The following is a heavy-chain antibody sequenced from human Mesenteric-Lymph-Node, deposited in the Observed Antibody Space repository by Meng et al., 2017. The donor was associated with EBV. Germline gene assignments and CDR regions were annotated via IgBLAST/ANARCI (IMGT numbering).Heavy chain of an antibody. CDR3: ASSRPLAGNWNYHY. V-gene: IGHV6-1*01. D-gene: IGHD1-7*01. Sequence: VQLQQSVPGLVKLSXTLSLTRAXSGDSVSSNSAAWNWIRQSPSRGLEWLGRTYYRSKWYNDYAVSVKSRITINPDTSKNQFSLQLNSVTPEDTAVYYCASSRPLAGNWNYHYWGQGTLVTVSS. CDR2: TYYRSKWYN. CDR1: GDSVSSNSAA. J-gene: IGHJ4*02.